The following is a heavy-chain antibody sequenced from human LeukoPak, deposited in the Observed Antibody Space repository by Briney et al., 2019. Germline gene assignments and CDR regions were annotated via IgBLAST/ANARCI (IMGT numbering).Heavy chain of an antibody. CDR1: GFHLCRNY. Sequence: GGSLNLSFAAPGFHLCRNYMSWVRPAPGKGLAWVPVIYSGGSTYYADSVKGGFTISRDNSKNKLYLQMISLRAEDTAVDYCARDIDPPRITQISWGQGTLVTVSS. J-gene: IGHJ4*02. D-gene: IGHD3-10*01. V-gene: IGHV3-66*01. CDR3: ARDIDPPRITQIS. CDR2: IYSGGST.